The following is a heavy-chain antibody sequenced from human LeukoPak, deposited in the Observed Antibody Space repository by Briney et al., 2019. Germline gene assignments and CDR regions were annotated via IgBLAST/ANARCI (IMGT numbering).Heavy chain of an antibody. CDR3: AKDRDSSGYYLGPH. Sequence: GRSLRLSSAASGFTCSSYGMHWVRQAPGKGLEWVAVISYDGSNKYYADSVKGRFTISRDNSKNTLYLQMNSLRAEDTAVYYCAKDRDSSGYYLGPHWGQGTLVTVSS. D-gene: IGHD3-22*01. V-gene: IGHV3-30*18. CDR2: ISYDGSNK. J-gene: IGHJ4*02. CDR1: GFTCSSYG.